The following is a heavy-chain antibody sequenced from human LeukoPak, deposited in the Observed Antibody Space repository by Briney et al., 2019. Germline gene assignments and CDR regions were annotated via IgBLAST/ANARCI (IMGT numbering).Heavy chain of an antibody. CDR1: GFNFANHA. V-gene: IGHV3-23*01. Sequence: GGSLRLSRAASGFNFANHAMSWVRQTPGKGLEWVSAMSGSSGSTYYADSVKGRFTISRDNSKNTMYLQMNSLRAEDTAVYYCAKAEERELPYYFDYWGQGTLVTVSS. J-gene: IGHJ4*02. D-gene: IGHD1-26*01. CDR2: MSGSSGST. CDR3: AKAEERELPYYFDY.